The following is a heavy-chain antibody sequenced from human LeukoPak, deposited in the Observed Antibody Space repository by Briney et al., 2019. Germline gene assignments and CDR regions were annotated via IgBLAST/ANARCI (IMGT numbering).Heavy chain of an antibody. CDR2: ISYDGSNK. CDR3: AREYYYDSSGYYSFFDY. CDR1: GFTFSSYG. Sequence: PGRSLRLSCAASGFTFSSYGMHWVRQAPGKGLEWVAVISYDGSNKYYADSVKGRFTISRDNSKNTLYLQMNSLRAEDTAVYYCAREYYYDSSGYYSFFDYWGQGTLVTVSS. J-gene: IGHJ4*02. V-gene: IGHV3-30*03. D-gene: IGHD3-22*01.